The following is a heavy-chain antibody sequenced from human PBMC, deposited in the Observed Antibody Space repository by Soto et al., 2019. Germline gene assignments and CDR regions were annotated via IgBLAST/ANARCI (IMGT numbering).Heavy chain of an antibody. D-gene: IGHD5-12*01. V-gene: IGHV3-13*01. Sequence: GGSLRLSCAASGFTFSSYDMHWVRQATGKGLEWVSAIGTAGDTYYPGSVKGRFTISRENAKNSLYLQMNSLRAGDTAVYYCARGVMEYSGYDSPYYFDYWGQGTLVTVSS. CDR1: GFTFSSYD. CDR3: ARGVMEYSGYDSPYYFDY. CDR2: IGTAGDT. J-gene: IGHJ4*02.